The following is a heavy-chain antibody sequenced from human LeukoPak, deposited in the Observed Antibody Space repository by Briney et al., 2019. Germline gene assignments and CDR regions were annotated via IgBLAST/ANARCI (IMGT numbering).Heavy chain of an antibody. V-gene: IGHV4-39*01. CDR3: ARLSLGPMAFDF. Sequence: PSETLSLTCIVSSDSFSGSGYHWAWIRQLPGKGLEWIGNVSYSGRTYYNPSLKSRLTMSVDTSENQFSLKLNSLTAADTAVYFCARLSLGPMAFDFWGQGTEVTVSS. D-gene: IGHD2/OR15-2a*01. CDR1: SDSFSGSGYH. CDR2: VSYSGRT. J-gene: IGHJ3*01.